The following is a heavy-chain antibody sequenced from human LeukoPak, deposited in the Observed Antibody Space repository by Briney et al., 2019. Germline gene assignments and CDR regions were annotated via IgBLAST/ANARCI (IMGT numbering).Heavy chain of an antibody. Sequence: GGSLRLSCAASGFTFSHYALHWVRQAPGKELEWVALIGHDGADKYYADSVKGRFLISRDNSKNMLFLQMNSLIIEDTAVYYCARNSDYYDYSPQSVWGQGTLVTVSS. CDR1: GFTFSHYA. J-gene: IGHJ4*02. CDR2: IGHDGADK. D-gene: IGHD3-22*01. CDR3: ARNSDYYDYSPQSV. V-gene: IGHV3-30*04.